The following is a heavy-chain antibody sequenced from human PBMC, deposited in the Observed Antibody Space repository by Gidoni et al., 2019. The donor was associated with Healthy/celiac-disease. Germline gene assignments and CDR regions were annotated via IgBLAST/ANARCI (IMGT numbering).Heavy chain of an antibody. V-gene: IGHV3-30-3*01. CDR2: ISYDGSNK. D-gene: IGHD5-12*01. J-gene: IGHJ6*02. CDR3: ARDLEMATINYYYYGMDV. CDR1: GFPFSSYA. Sequence: QVQLVESGGGVVQPGRSLSLSCAASGFPFSSYAMHWVRQAPGKGLEWVAVISYDGSNKYYADSVKGRFTISRDNSKNTLYLQMNSLRAEDTAVYYCARDLEMATINYYYYGMDVWGQGTTVTVSS.